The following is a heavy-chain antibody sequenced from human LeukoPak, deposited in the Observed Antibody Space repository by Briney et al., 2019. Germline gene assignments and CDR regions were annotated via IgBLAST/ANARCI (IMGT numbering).Heavy chain of an antibody. D-gene: IGHD5-18*01. V-gene: IGHV3-7*01. J-gene: IGHJ4*02. CDR3: ASGYSYGNFFDY. CDR2: IKQDGSEE. Sequence: GGSLRLSCAASGFTFSSYWMSWVRQAPGKGLEWVANIKQDGSEENFVDSVKGRFTISRDNAKKSLYLQMNSLRAEDTAVYYCASGYSYGNFFDYWGQGTLVTVSS. CDR1: GFTFSSYW.